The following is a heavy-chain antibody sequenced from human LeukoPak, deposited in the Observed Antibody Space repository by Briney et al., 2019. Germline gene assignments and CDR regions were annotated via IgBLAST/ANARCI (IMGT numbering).Heavy chain of an antibody. CDR1: GGSISNRGYY. J-gene: IGHJ3*02. CDR3: AKGVSAAADDAFDI. CDR2: LYYSVST. Sequence: SETLSLTCTVSGGSISNRGYYWSWIRQHPGKGLEWIGYLYYSVSTYYNPSLKSRVTISVDTSKNQFSLKLTSVTAADTAVYYCAKGVSAAADDAFDIWGQGTMVTVSS. V-gene: IGHV4-31*03. D-gene: IGHD6-13*01.